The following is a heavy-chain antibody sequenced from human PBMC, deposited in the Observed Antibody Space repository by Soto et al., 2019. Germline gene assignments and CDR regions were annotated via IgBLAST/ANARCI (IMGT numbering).Heavy chain of an antibody. J-gene: IGHJ3*02. Sequence: LSLTCTVSGGSISSYYWSWIRQPPGKGLEWIGYIYYSGSTNYNPSLKSRVTISVDTSKNQFSLKLSSVTAADTAVYYCARLTNYYDSSGYHDAFDIWGQGTMVTVSS. V-gene: IGHV4-59*01. CDR3: ARLTNYYDSSGYHDAFDI. CDR1: GGSISSYY. D-gene: IGHD3-22*01. CDR2: IYYSGST.